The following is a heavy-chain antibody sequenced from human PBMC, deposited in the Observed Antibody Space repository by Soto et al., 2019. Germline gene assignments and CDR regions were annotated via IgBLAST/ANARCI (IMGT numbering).Heavy chain of an antibody. CDR1: GGSISSSSYY. Sequence: QLQLQESGPGLLKPSETLSLTCTVSGGSISSSSYYWCWIRQPPGKGLEWIGSIYYSGSTYYNPTPMSSVTMSAVTSTHRFPLTLMAATAAAPAVYSCLSTYFGSSSVYYYTDVWGKGTTVSVSS. V-gene: IGHV4-39*01. CDR2: IYYSGST. J-gene: IGHJ6*03. D-gene: IGHD3-9*01. CDR3: LSTYFGSSSVYYYTDV.